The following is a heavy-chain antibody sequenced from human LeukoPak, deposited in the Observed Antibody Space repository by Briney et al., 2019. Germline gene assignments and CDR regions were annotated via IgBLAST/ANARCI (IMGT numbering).Heavy chain of an antibody. CDR3: ARAQYSSSWTPYYYYMDV. CDR2: IIPIFGTA. D-gene: IGHD6-13*01. J-gene: IGHJ6*03. V-gene: IGHV1-69*05. Sequence: ASVKVSCKASGGTFSSYAISWVRQAPGQGLEWMGGIIPIFGTANYAQKFQGRVTITTDESASTAYMELSSLRSEDTAVDYCARAQYSSSWTPYYYYMDVWGKGTTVTVSS. CDR1: GGTFSSYA.